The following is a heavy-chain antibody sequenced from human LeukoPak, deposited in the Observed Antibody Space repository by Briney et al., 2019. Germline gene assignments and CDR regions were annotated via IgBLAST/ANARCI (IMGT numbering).Heavy chain of an antibody. CDR3: AREDAMNNCLDP. V-gene: IGHV1-18*01. CDR2: ISTNSDIR. Sequence: ASVTVSCKASGYTFTNYGISWVRQAPGQGLEWMGWISTNSDIRTYAQTLQGRFTMTTDTATTTAYMELNNLTFDDTPVYYCAREDAMNNCLDPWGQGTPVTVSS. J-gene: IGHJ5*02. CDR1: GYTFTNYG.